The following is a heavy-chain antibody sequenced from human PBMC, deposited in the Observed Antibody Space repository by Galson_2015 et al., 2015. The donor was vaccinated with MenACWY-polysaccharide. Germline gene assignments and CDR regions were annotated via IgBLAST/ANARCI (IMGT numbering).Heavy chain of an antibody. CDR3: AKDTGPGEYAYSWGTFDI. V-gene: IGHV3-23*01. J-gene: IGHJ3*02. CDR2: VSASGGST. Sequence: SLRLSCAASGFTFSSYAMSWARQAPGKGLEWVSGVSASGGSTVYTDSAKGRFTMSRDNSKRSLYLQMNSLRAEDTAVYYCAKDTGPGEYAYSWGTFDIWGRGTMVTVSS. CDR1: GFTFSSYA. D-gene: IGHD3-10*01.